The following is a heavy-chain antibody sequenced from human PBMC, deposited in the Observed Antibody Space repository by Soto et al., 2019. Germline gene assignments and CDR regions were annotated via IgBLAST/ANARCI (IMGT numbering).Heavy chain of an antibody. J-gene: IGHJ6*03. CDR2: IYSGGST. V-gene: IGHV3-53*04. CDR3: ARVLGPSDYYYYSYMDV. D-gene: IGHD3-10*01. Sequence: PGASLRLSCAASGFTDSCNYMSWVHQAPGKGLEWVSVIYSGGSTYYADSVKGRFTISRHNSKNTLYLQMNSLRAEDTAVYYCARVLGPSDYYYYSYMDVWGKGTTVTVSS. CDR1: GFTDSCNY.